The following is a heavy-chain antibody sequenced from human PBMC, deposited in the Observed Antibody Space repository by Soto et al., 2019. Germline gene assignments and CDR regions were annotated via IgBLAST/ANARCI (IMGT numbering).Heavy chain of an antibody. V-gene: IGHV1-69*13. CDR3: ARPVVVAATQYYYGMDV. J-gene: IGHJ6*02. CDR2: IIPIFGTA. CDR1: GGTFSSYA. D-gene: IGHD2-15*01. Sequence: SVKVSCKASGGTFSSYAISWVRQAPGQGLEWMGGIIPIFGTANYAQKFQGRVTITADESTSTAYMELSSLRSEDTAVYYCARPVVVAATQYYYGMDVWGQGTTVTVSS.